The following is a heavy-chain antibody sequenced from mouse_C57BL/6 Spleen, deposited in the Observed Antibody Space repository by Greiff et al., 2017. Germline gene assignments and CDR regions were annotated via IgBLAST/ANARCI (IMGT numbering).Heavy chain of an antibody. CDR2: IWSGGST. J-gene: IGHJ4*01. V-gene: IGHV2-2*01. CDR3: ARMDGYDYYAMDY. D-gene: IGHD2-2*01. Sequence: QVQLKQSGPGLVQPSQSLSITCTVSGFSLTSYGVHWVRQSPGKGLEWLGVIWSGGSTDYNAAFISRLSISKDKSKSQVFFKMNSLQADDTTIYYCARMDGYDYYAMDYWGQGTSVTVSS. CDR1: GFSLTSYG.